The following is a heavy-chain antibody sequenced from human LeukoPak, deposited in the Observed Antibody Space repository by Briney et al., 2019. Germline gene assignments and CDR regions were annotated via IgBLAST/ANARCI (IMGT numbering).Heavy chain of an antibody. V-gene: IGHV3-73*01. CDR2: IRSKANSYAT. J-gene: IGHJ6*02. Sequence: GGSLRLSCAVSGVTFSGSALHWVCQASGKGLEWVGRIRSKANSYATAYAASVKGRFTISRDDSKNTAYLQMNSLKTADTAVYYCTRLSSYYYYGMDVWGQGTTVTVSS. CDR3: TRLSSYYYYGMDV. CDR1: GVTFSGSA. D-gene: IGHD2-2*01.